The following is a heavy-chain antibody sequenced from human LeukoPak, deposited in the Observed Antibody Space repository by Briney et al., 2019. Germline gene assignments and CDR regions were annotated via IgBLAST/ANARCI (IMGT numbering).Heavy chain of an antibody. D-gene: IGHD3-22*01. CDR3: SRDSVDSSGQGALQH. J-gene: IGHJ1*01. CDR1: GYTFTEHS. Sequence: GASVTVSCKASGYTFTEHSLYWVRQAPGQGLEWVGWVNTNSGGTSYAQRFQGRVTMTRDTSINTAYMELNRLTSEDTAVYYCSRDSVDSSGQGALQHWGQGTLVTVSS. CDR2: VNTNSGGT. V-gene: IGHV1-2*02.